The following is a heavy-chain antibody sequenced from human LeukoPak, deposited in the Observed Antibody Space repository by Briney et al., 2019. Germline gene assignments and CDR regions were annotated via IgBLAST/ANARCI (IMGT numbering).Heavy chain of an antibody. CDR1: GGSFSGYY. J-gene: IGHJ4*02. D-gene: IGHD1-26*01. CDR3: ASRYS. Sequence: PSETLSLTCAVYGGSFSGYYWSWIRQPPGKGLEWIGSIYYSGSTYYNPSLKSRVTISVDTSKNQFSLKLSSVTAADTAVYYCASRYSWGQGTLVTVSS. V-gene: IGHV4-34*01. CDR2: IYYSGST.